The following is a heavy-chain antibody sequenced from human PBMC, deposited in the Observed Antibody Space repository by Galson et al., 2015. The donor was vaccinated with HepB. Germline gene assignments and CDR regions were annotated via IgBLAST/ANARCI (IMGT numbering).Heavy chain of an antibody. CDR3: ARDRPPRGVVIGLEAFDI. V-gene: IGHV4-4*02. CDR2: IYHSGST. Sequence: ETLSLTCAVSGGSISSSNWWSWVHQPPGKGLEWIGEIYHSGSTNYNPSLKSRVTISVDKSKNQFSLKLSSVTAADTAVYYCARDRPPRGVVIGLEAFDIWGQGTMVTVSS. CDR1: GGSISSSNW. J-gene: IGHJ3*02. D-gene: IGHD3-22*01.